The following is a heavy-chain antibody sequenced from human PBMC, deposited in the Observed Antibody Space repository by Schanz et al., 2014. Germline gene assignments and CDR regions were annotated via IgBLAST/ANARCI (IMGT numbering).Heavy chain of an antibody. V-gene: IGHV1-46*01. J-gene: IGHJ4*02. CDR1: GYTFISYG. D-gene: IGHD4-17*01. CDR3: ARGYGDSPTDF. Sequence: QVQLVQSGAEVKKPGASVKVSCTASGYTFISYGISWVRQAPGQGLEWMGIINPIGGSTTYAQKFRGAVTLTTDTSTDTAYLELTSLRSEDTAVYYCARGYGDSPTDFSGQGTLVTVSS. CDR2: INPIGGST.